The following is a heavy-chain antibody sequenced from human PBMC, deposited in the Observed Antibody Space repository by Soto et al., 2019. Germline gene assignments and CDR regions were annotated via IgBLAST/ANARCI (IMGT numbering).Heavy chain of an antibody. Sequence: QVQLVQSGAEVKKPGSSVKVSCEAPGGTFDHAAITWVRQAPGQGLEWMGGINPMFNSTHYAQKFQGRVTITADAATSTAFMELRGLRSDDTAVYYCARQIFAADYWGQGTLLVVSS. CDR3: ARQIFAADY. D-gene: IGHD3-9*01. V-gene: IGHV1-69*01. CDR2: INPMFNST. J-gene: IGHJ4*02. CDR1: GGTFDHAA.